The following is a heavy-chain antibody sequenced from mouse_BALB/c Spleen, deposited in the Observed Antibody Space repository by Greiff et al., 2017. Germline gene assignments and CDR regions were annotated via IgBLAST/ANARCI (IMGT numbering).Heavy chain of an antibody. D-gene: IGHD2-2*01. V-gene: IGHV1-5*01. CDR3: TREDHYGYDRRGDAMDY. J-gene: IGHJ4*01. CDR2: IYPGNSDT. Sequence: DVQLQESGTVLVRPGASVKMSCKASGYSFTSYWMHWVKQRPGQGLEWIGAIYPGNSDTSYNQKFKGKAKLTAVTSASTAYMKLSSLTNEDSAVYYCTREDHYGYDRRGDAMDYWGQGTSVTVSS. CDR1: GYSFTSYW.